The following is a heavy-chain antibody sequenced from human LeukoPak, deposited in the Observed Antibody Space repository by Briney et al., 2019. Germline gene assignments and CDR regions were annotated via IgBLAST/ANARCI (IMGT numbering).Heavy chain of an antibody. J-gene: IGHJ5*02. Sequence: KPSETLSLTCTVSGGSVSSGSYYWSWIRQPPGKGLEWIGYIYYSGSTNYNPSLKSRVTISVDTSKNQFSLKLSSVTAADTAVYYCARDSPYIAARPDPRYNWFDPWGQGTLVTVSS. CDR1: GGSVSSGSYY. CDR2: IYYSGST. V-gene: IGHV4-61*01. CDR3: ARDSPYIAARPDPRYNWFDP. D-gene: IGHD6-6*01.